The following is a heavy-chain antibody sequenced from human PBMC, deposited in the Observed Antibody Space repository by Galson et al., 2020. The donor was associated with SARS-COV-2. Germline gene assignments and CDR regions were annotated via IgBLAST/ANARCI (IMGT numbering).Heavy chain of an antibody. Sequence: SETLSLTCAVYGGSFSGYYWSWIRQPPGKGLEWIGELNHSGSTNYNPSLKSRVTISVDTSKNQFSLQLSSVTAADTAVYYCARSSPIAATGTRANDYWGQGTLFTVSS. J-gene: IGHJ4*02. CDR2: LNHSGST. CDR3: ARSSPIAATGTRANDY. D-gene: IGHD6-13*01. CDR1: GGSFSGYY. V-gene: IGHV4-34*01.